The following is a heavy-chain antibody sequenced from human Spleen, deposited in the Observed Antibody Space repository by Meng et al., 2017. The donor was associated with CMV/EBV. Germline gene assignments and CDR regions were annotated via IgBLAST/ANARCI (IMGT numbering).Heavy chain of an antibody. Sequence: GESLKISCTGSGFTFRSYAFHWVRQAPGKGLEWVALISYDGSKENYADSVEGRFTISRDNSKQTIHLQMNSLRAEDTAVYYCAREAYYFDYWGQGTLVTVSS. J-gene: IGHJ4*02. V-gene: IGHV3-30-3*01. CDR1: GFTFRSYA. CDR2: ISYDGSKE. CDR3: AREAYYFDY.